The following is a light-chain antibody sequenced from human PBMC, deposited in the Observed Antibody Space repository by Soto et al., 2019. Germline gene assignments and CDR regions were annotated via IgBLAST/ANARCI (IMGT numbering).Light chain of an antibody. CDR3: SSYTSGITYVI. V-gene: IGLV2-14*01. J-gene: IGLJ2*01. CDR2: EVS. Sequence: QSALTQPASVSGSPGQSITISCTGTSNDVGGHSYVSWYQQLPGKDPKLMIYEVSNRPSGVSNRFSGSKSGNTASLTISGLQAEDEADYYCSSYTSGITYVIFGGGTKLTVL. CDR1: SNDVGGHSY.